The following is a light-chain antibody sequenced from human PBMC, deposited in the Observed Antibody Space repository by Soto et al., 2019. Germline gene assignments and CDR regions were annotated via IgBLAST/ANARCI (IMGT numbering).Light chain of an antibody. CDR2: KES. V-gene: IGKV1-5*03. CDR3: QQPRSYPVT. CDR1: QSVSSW. Sequence: IQMTQYPSTLSASLGDRVIITCRARQSVSSWLAWYHHKPGKSPKLLIYKESCLDSGVPSRFSGSGSGTEFTLTISSMQPDDFATYYCQQPRSYPVTFGQETRLEIQ. J-gene: IGKJ5*01.